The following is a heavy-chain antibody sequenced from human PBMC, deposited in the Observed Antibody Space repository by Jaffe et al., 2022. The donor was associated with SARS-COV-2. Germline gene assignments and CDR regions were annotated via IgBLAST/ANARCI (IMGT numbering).Heavy chain of an antibody. Sequence: EVQLVESGGGLVQPGRSLRLSCAASGFTFDDYAMHWVRQAPGKGLEWVSGISWNSGSIGYADSVKGRFTISRDNAKNSLYLQMNSLRAEDTALYYCAKDGYSSGWYRGNWFDPWGQGTLVTVSS. D-gene: IGHD6-19*01. CDR3: AKDGYSSGWYRGNWFDP. V-gene: IGHV3-9*01. CDR2: ISWNSGSI. J-gene: IGHJ5*02. CDR1: GFTFDDYA.